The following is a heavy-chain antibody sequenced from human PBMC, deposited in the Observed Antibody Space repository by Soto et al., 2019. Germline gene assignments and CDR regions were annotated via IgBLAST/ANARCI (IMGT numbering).Heavy chain of an antibody. CDR1: GFTFRSFT. CDR3: ARVSYYGDYGYGMDV. J-gene: IGHJ6*02. D-gene: IGHD4-17*01. Sequence: GGSLRLSCAASGFTFRSFTMNWVRQAPGEGLEWVSSISSSSSYIYYADSVKGRFTISRDNAKNSLYLQMNSLRAEDTAVYYCARVSYYGDYGYGMDVWGQGTTVTVSS. CDR2: ISSSSSYI. V-gene: IGHV3-21*01.